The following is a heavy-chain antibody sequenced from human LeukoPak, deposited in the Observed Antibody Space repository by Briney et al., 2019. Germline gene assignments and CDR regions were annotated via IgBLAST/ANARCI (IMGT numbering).Heavy chain of an antibody. CDR3: AMGVGAPEDLAVAADFDY. V-gene: IGHV1-69*06. CDR1: GGTFSNFG. Sequence: ASVKVSCKASGGTFSNFGINWVRQAPGQGLEWMGGIIPIFGTANYAQKFQGRVTITADKSTSTAYMELSSLRSEDTAVYYCAMGVGAPEDLAVAADFDYWGQGTLVTVSS. D-gene: IGHD6-19*01. CDR2: IIPIFGTA. J-gene: IGHJ4*02.